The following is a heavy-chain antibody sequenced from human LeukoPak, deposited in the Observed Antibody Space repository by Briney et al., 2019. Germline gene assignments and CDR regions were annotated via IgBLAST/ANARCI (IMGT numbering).Heavy chain of an antibody. J-gene: IGHJ4*02. CDR2: ISDDGSST. V-gene: IGHV3-74*01. CDR3: LRGDRRDY. Sequence: GGSLRLSCAASGFTFSSYYIHWVRQAPGKGLVWVSRISDDGSSTSYADSVKGRFTISRDNAKNTLYLQMNSLRAEDTAVYYCLRGDRRDYWGQGTLVTVSS. CDR1: GFTFSSYY.